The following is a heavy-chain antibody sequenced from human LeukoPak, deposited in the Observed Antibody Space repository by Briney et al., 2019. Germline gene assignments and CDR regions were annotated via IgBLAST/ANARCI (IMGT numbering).Heavy chain of an antibody. J-gene: IGHJ4*02. CDR3: ARGDSSSPGY. CDR2: INSDGNST. V-gene: IGHV3-74*01. D-gene: IGHD6-13*01. Sequence: QSGGSLRLSCAASGFTSSRYWMHWVRQTPGKGLVWVSRINSDGNSTSYADSVKGRFTISRDNAKNTLFLQMNSLRAEDTAAYYCARGDSSSPGYWGQGTLVTVSS. CDR1: GFTSSRYW.